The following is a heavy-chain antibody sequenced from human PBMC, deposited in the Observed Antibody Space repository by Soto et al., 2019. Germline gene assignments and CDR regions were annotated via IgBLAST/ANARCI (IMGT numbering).Heavy chain of an antibody. Sequence: GGSLRLSCAASGFTFSSYAMSWVRQAPGKGLEWVSAISGSGGSTYYADSVKGRFTISRDNSKNTLYLQMNSLRAEDTAVYYCANECDYYDSNDDAFDIWGQGTMVTVSS. J-gene: IGHJ3*02. D-gene: IGHD3-22*01. CDR3: ANECDYYDSNDDAFDI. V-gene: IGHV3-23*01. CDR1: GFTFSSYA. CDR2: ISGSGGST.